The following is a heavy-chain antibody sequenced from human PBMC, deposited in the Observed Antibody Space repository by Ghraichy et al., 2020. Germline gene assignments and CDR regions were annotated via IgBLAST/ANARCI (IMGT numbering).Heavy chain of an antibody. V-gene: IGHV3-74*01. Sequence: SLRLSCAATGFSFSNYWMHWVRQAPGKGLVWVSRIDSDGTSTDYADSVKGRFTISRDNARNMLYLQMNSLRVEDAAVYYCARSLTGPEYWGQGTQVTVSS. CDR1: GFSFSNYW. CDR3: ARSLTGPEY. D-gene: IGHD1-14*01. CDR2: IDSDGTST. J-gene: IGHJ4*02.